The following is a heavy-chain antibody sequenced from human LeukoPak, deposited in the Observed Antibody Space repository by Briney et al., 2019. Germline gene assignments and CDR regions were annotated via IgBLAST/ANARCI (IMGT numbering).Heavy chain of an antibody. D-gene: IGHD4-17*01. J-gene: IGHJ4*02. CDR2: INPNSGGT. Sequence: ASVKVSCKASGHTFTGYYMHWVRQAPGQGLEWMGWINPNSGGTNYAQKFQGRVTMTRDTSISTAYMELSRLRSDDTAVYYCARDRTFYGSWFSDVSLTTGFDYWGQGTLVTVSS. CDR3: ARDRTFYGSWFSDVSLTTGFDY. V-gene: IGHV1-2*02. CDR1: GHTFTGYY.